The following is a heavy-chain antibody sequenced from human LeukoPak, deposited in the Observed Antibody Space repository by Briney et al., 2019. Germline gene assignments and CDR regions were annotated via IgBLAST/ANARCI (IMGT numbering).Heavy chain of an antibody. Sequence: PSETLSLTCTVSGGSISSSSYYWGWIRQPPGKGLEWIGSIYYSGSTYYNPSLKSRVTISVDTSKNQFSQKLSSVTDADTAVYYCATYPSVDRLRPLDNWFDPWGQGTLVTVSS. J-gene: IGHJ5*02. D-gene: IGHD3-22*01. V-gene: IGHV4-39*01. CDR3: ATYPSVDRLRPLDNWFDP. CDR2: IYYSGST. CDR1: GGSISSSSYY.